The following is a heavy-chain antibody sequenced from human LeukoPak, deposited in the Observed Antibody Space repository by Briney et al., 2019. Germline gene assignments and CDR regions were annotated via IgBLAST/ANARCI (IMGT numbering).Heavy chain of an antibody. CDR2: IYHSGST. D-gene: IGHD2-21*02. CDR1: GGSISSYY. V-gene: IGHV4-59*12. J-gene: IGHJ4*02. CDR3: ARDGGDVSYCGGDCWGNGFDY. Sequence: PSETLSLTCTVFGGSISSYYWSWIRQPPGKGLEWIGEIYHSGSTNYNPSLKSRVTISVDKSKNQFSLKLSSVTAADTAVYYCARDGGDVSYCGGDCWGNGFDYWGQGTLVTVSS.